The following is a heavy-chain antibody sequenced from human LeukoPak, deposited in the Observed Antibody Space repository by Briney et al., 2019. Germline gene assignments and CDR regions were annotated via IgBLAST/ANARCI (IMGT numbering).Heavy chain of an antibody. CDR2: ISYDGSNK. Sequence: GRSLRLSCAASGFTFSSYAMHWVRQAPGKGLEWVAVISYDGSNKYYADSVKGRFTISRDNSKNTLYLQMNSLRAEDTAVYYCARDKLVGALMSDAFDIWGQGTMVTVSS. V-gene: IGHV3-30-3*01. CDR1: GFTFSSYA. CDR3: ARDKLVGALMSDAFDI. J-gene: IGHJ3*02. D-gene: IGHD1-26*01.